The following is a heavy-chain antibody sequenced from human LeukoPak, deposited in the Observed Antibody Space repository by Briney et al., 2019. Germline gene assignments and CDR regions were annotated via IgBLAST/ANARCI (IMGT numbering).Heavy chain of an antibody. CDR2: ISSSSSYI. CDR3: AKDIGNYLYYGMDV. CDR1: GFTFSSYS. V-gene: IGHV3-21*04. J-gene: IGHJ6*02. Sequence: GGSLRLSCAASGFTFSSYSMNWVRQAPGKGLEWVSSISSSSSYIYYADSVKGRFTISRDNAKNSLYLQMNSLRAEDTALYYCAKDIGNYLYYGMDVWGQGTTVTVSS. D-gene: IGHD1-26*01.